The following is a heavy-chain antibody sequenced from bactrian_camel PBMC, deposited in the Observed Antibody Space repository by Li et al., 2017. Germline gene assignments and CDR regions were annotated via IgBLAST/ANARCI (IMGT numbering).Heavy chain of an antibody. Sequence: VQLVESGGGSVQAGGSLRLSCAASGYTYGRYCMAWFRQAPGKERERVAAGDLGGGSTYYADSVKGRFTCSQDNDKNTMYLQMNNLQPEDTAMYYCAADVGSMSGNCQPNYWGQGTQVTVS. CDR1: GYTYGRYC. D-gene: IGHD6*01. J-gene: IGHJ4*01. CDR3: AADVGSMSGNCQPNY. V-gene: IGHV3S1*01. CDR2: GDLGGGST.